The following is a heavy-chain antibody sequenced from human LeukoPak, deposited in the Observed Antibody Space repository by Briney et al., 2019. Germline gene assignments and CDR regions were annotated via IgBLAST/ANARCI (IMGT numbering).Heavy chain of an antibody. Sequence: PGRSLRLSCVASGFTFSSCDMHWVRQAPGKGLEWVALISYDGSNKDYADSVKGRFTISRDNSKNTLYLQMNSLRAEDTAVYYCARALTNYDSSGYYYSGSVYYFDYWGQGTLVTVSS. CDR3: ARALTNYDSSGYYYSGSVYYFDY. D-gene: IGHD3-22*01. CDR1: GFTFSSCD. J-gene: IGHJ4*02. V-gene: IGHV3-30*03. CDR2: ISYDGSNK.